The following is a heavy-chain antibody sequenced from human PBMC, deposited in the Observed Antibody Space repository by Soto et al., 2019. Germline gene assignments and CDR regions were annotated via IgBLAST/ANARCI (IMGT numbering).Heavy chain of an antibody. Sequence: GGSLRLSCAASGFTFSNAWMSWVRQAPGKGLEWVGRIKSKTDGGTTDYAAPVKGRFTISRDDSKNTLYLQMNSLKTEDTAVYYCTTDTPSRGTDAFDIWGQGTMVTVSS. CDR3: TTDTPSRGTDAFDI. D-gene: IGHD3-10*01. CDR1: GFTFSNAW. V-gene: IGHV3-15*01. CDR2: IKSKTDGGTT. J-gene: IGHJ3*02.